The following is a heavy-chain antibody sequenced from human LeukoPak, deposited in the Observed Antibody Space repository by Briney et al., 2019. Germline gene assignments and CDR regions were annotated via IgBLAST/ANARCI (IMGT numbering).Heavy chain of an antibody. CDR2: IWYDGSNK. V-gene: IGHV3-33*08. Sequence: PGGSLRLSCAASGFTFRNYGMHWIRQAPGKGLEWVAVIWYDGSNKYYADSVKGRFTISRDNSKNTLYLQMNSLRAEDTAVYYCARERAVAGTILDYWGQGTLVTVSS. CDR3: ARERAVAGTILDY. CDR1: GFTFRNYG. J-gene: IGHJ4*02. D-gene: IGHD6-19*01.